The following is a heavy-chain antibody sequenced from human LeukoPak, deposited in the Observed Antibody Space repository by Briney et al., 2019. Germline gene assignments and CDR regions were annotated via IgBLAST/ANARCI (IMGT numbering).Heavy chain of an antibody. Sequence: GGSLRLSCVASGFTFSNYWMNWVRQAPGKGLEWVSSISSSSSYIYYADSVKGRFTISRDNAKSSLYLQMNSLRAEDTAVYYCARDPYSGSYGADYYYYMDVWGKGTTVTISS. CDR2: ISSSSSYI. CDR3: ARDPYSGSYGADYYYYMDV. CDR1: GFTFSNYW. V-gene: IGHV3-21*01. D-gene: IGHD1-26*01. J-gene: IGHJ6*03.